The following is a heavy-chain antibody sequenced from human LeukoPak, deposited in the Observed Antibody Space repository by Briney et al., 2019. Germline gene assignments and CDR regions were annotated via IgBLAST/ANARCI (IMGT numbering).Heavy chain of an antibody. CDR1: GGSISSSTYY. J-gene: IGHJ4*02. CDR2: IKSSGNS. V-gene: IGHV4-39*01. Sequence: SETLSLTCTVSGGSISSSTYYWGWIRQPPGQGLEWIGTIKSSGNSHYNPSLKSRVTMSIDTSKNQFSLKLASVTATDTAVYYCARRLSGSYSDYWGQGILVTVSS. CDR3: ARRLSGSYSDY. D-gene: IGHD1-26*01.